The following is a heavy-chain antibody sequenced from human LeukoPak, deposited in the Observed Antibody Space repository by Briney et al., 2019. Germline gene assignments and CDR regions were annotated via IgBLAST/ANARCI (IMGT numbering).Heavy chain of an antibody. V-gene: IGHV3-72*01. CDR3: ASGSDTRGYYYPNY. CDR2: TRNKAKSYTT. Sequence: GGSLRLSCAASGFTFSDHYMDWVRQAPGKGLEWVGLTRNKAKSYTTEYAASVKGRFTISRDDSKNSLYLQMNSLKTEDTAVYYCASGSDTRGYYYPNYWGQGTLVTVSS. J-gene: IGHJ4*02. D-gene: IGHD3-22*01. CDR1: GFTFSDHY.